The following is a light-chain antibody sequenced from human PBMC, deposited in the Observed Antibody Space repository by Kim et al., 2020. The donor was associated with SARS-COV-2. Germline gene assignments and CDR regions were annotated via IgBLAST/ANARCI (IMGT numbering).Light chain of an antibody. J-gene: IGLJ2*01. CDR1: SSDVGSYNL. V-gene: IGLV2-23*02. Sequence: QSITIPCTGTSSDVGSYNLVSWYQQHPGKAPKLMIYEVSKRPSGVSNRFSGSKSGNTASLTISGLQAEDEADYYCCSYAGSSTLVFGGGTQLTVL. CDR2: EVS. CDR3: CSYAGSSTLV.